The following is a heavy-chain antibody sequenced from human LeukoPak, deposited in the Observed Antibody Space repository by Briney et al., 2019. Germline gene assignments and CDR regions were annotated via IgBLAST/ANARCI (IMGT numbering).Heavy chain of an antibody. V-gene: IGHV3-7*01. CDR3: ARVLIVATIVYFDY. Sequence: GGSLRLSCAASGFTFSSCWMSWVRQAPGKGLEWVANIKQGGSEKYYVDSVKGRFTISRDNAKNSLYLQMNSLRAEDTAVYYCARVLIVATIVYFDYWGQGTLVTVSS. D-gene: IGHD5-12*01. CDR2: IKQGGSEK. J-gene: IGHJ4*02. CDR1: GFTFSSCW.